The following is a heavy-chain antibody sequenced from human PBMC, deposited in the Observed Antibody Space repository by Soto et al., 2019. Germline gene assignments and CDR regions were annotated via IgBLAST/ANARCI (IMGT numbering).Heavy chain of an antibody. CDR2: IFHSGTT. Sequence: PSETLSLTCAVSGYSIRRGYNWGWIRQPPGKGLECIASIFHSGTTFYNPSLRSRVTISVDTSRNEFSLNLSSVTAADTAVYFCTRGWVGPHDYWGLGTLVTVSS. D-gene: IGHD1-26*01. CDR1: GYSIRRGYN. V-gene: IGHV4-38-2*01. J-gene: IGHJ4*02. CDR3: TRGWVGPHDY.